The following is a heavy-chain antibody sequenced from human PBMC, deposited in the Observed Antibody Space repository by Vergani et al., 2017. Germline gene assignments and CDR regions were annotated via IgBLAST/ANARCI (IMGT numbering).Heavy chain of an antibody. CDR2: IGTAGDP. Sequence: EVQLVESGGGLVQPGGSLRISCAASGFTFSSYDMHWVRHATGKGLEWVTAIGTAGDPYYPGSVKGRFTISRENAKNSLYLQMNSLRAGDTAVYYCACSSSSHFDYWGQGTLVTVSS. CDR1: GFTFSSYD. CDR3: ACSSSSHFDY. J-gene: IGHJ4*02. D-gene: IGHD6-6*01. V-gene: IGHV3-13*05.